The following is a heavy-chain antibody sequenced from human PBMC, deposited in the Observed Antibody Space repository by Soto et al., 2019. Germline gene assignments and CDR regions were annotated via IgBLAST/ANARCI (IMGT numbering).Heavy chain of an antibody. D-gene: IGHD2-2*01. Sequence: EVQLVESGGGLVQPGGSLRLSCAASGFTFNFAWMHWVRQAPEKGLEWVGRIKSKNDGETIDYAAPVAGRFTISRDDSKDTLFLQMDSLKTEDTALYYCTTDRPACRGNTCKNDFDVWGQGTTFSVYS. V-gene: IGHV3-15*01. CDR2: IKSKNDGETI. J-gene: IGHJ3*01. CDR1: GFTFNFAW. CDR3: TTDRPACRGNTCKNDFDV.